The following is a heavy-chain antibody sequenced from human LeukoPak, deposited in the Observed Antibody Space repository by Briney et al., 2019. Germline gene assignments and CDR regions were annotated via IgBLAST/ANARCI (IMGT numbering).Heavy chain of an antibody. CDR3: VVPAAPHSMDV. J-gene: IGHJ6*04. D-gene: IGHD2-2*01. V-gene: IGHV3-53*01. CDR1: GGSISSSSHY. Sequence: ETLSLTCTVSGGSISSSSHYWGWIRQPPGKGLEWVSVIYSGGSTYYADSVKGRFTISRDNSKNTLYLQMNSLRAEDTAVYYCVVPAAPHSMDVWGKGTTVTISS. CDR2: IYSGGST.